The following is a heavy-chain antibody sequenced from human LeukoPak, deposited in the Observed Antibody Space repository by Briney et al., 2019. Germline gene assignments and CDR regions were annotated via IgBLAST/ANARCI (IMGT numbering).Heavy chain of an antibody. V-gene: IGHV1-18*04. CDR2: ISSYNGNT. CDR3: ARGGWVHYDILTGYYDY. CDR1: GYTFSSYG. Sequence: ASVKVSCKASGYTFSSYGITWVRQAPGQGLEWMGWISSYNGNTKYARSLQGRVTVTTDTSTGTAYMELRSLRSDDTAVYYCARGGWVHYDILTGYYDYWGQGTLVTVSS. J-gene: IGHJ4*02. D-gene: IGHD3-9*01.